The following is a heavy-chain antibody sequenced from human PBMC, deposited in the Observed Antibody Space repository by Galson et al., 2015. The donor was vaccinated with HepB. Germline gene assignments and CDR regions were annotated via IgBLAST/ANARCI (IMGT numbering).Heavy chain of an antibody. D-gene: IGHD3-10*01. CDR2: ISSSSSYT. V-gene: IGHV3-11*06. J-gene: IGHJ6*02. CDR3: ARVATMVRGVIVPWVGGMDV. Sequence: SLRLSCAASGFTFSDYYMSWIRQAPGKGLEWVSYISSSSSYTNYADSVKGRFTISRDNSKNTLYLQMNSLRAEDTAVYYCARVATMVRGVIVPWVGGMDVWGQGTTVTVSS. CDR1: GFTFSDYY.